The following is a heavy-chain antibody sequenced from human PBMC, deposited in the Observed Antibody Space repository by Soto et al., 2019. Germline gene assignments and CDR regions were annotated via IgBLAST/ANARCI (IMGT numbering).Heavy chain of an antibody. CDR2: TYYRSKWYY. Sequence: PSQTLSLTCAITGDSVSSNSAGWSWVRQSPSRGLEWLGRTYYRSKWYYEYAVSVRGRITINPDTSKNQYSLQLNSVTPEDAAVYFCARGEQYSGRIFDYWGQGTLVTVSS. CDR1: GDSVSSNSAG. D-gene: IGHD1-26*01. V-gene: IGHV6-1*01. J-gene: IGHJ4*01. CDR3: ARGEQYSGRIFDY.